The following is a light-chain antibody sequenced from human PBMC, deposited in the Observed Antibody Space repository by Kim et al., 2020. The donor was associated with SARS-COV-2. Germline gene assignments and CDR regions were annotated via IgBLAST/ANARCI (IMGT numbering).Light chain of an antibody. CDR3: QQLSTTNHS. CDR2: AAS. CDR1: QGVGSS. J-gene: IGKJ2*03. Sequence: DIQLTQSPSFLSSFVGDRVTITCRARQGVGSSLAWYQQKPGRAPKLLIYAASTLQSGVPPRFRGSGTGTEFTLTISSLQPEDSATYYGQQLSTTNHSFGQGTKLEI. V-gene: IGKV1-9*01.